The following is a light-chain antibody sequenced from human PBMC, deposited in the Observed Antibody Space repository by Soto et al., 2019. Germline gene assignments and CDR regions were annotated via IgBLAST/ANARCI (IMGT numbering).Light chain of an antibody. J-gene: IGKJ1*01. V-gene: IGKV3-20*01. CDR3: QQYGRSQT. CDR2: GAS. CDR1: QSVSRSY. Sequence: ESVLTQSPGTLSLSPGERATLSCRASQSVSRSYLAWYQQKPGQAPRLLIYGASSRATGISDRFSGSGSGTDFTLTISRLEPEDFEVSDCQQYGRSQTFGQGTKLDI.